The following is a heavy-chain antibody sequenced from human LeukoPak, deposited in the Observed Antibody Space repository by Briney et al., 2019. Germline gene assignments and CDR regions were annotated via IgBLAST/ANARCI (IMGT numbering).Heavy chain of an antibody. V-gene: IGHV4-4*07. Sequence: SETLSLTCTVSGGSITIYYWSWIRQPAGEGLEWIGRIYTSGSTNYNPSLKSRVTMSVDTSKNQFSLKLSSVTAADTAVYYCARDHHYFWRGSYGMDVWGQGTTVPVSS. CDR2: IYTSGST. CDR1: GGSITIYY. D-gene: IGHD3-3*01. CDR3: ARDHHYFWRGSYGMDV. J-gene: IGHJ6*02.